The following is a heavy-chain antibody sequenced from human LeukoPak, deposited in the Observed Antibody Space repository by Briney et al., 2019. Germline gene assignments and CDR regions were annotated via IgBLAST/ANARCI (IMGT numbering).Heavy chain of an antibody. V-gene: IGHV3-21*01. CDR3: ARDPADWDWFDP. Sequence: GGSLRLSCAASGFTFSSYSMNWVRQAPGKGLEWVSSISSSSSYIYYADSVKGRFTISRDNAKNSLYLQMNSLRAEDTAVYYCARDPADWDWFDPWGQGTLATVSS. CDR2: ISSSSSYI. D-gene: IGHD2-21*01. CDR1: GFTFSSYS. J-gene: IGHJ5*02.